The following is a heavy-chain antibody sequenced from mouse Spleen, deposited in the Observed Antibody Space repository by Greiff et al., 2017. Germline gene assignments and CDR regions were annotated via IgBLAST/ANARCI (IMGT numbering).Heavy chain of an antibody. CDR3: ARSGHYGDLEGYAMDY. D-gene: IGHD2-13*01. J-gene: IGHJ4*01. CDR2: INPNNGGT. V-gene: IGHV1-22*01. Sequence: SGPELVKPGASVKMSCKASGYTFTDYNMHWVKQSHGKSLEWIGYINPNNGGTSYNQKFKGKATLTVNKSSSTAYMELRSLTSEDSAVYYCARSGHYGDLEGYAMDYWGQGTSVTVSS. CDR1: GYTFTDYN.